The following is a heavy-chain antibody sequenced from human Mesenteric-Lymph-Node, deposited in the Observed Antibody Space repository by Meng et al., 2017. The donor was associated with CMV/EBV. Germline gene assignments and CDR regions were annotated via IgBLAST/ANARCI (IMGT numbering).Heavy chain of an antibody. Sequence: ASGYIFTNSYIHWVRQAPGQGLEWMGIFNPSGGTSTSAQKFQGRVTMTGVASTATVYMELSGLRSEDTAVYYCARDRGYFDSTGLDYWGPGTLVTVSS. CDR1: GYIFTNSY. V-gene: IGHV1-46*01. D-gene: IGHD3-22*01. CDR3: ARDRGYFDSTGLDY. CDR2: FNPSGGTS. J-gene: IGHJ4*02.